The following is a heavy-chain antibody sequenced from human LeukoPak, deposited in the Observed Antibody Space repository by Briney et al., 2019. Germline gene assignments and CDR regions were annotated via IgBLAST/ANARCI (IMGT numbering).Heavy chain of an antibody. Sequence: GGSLRLSCAASGFTFSSYGMHWVRQAPGKGLEWVAVISYDGSNKYYADSVKGRFTISRDNSKNTLYLQMNSLRAEDTAVYYCASTTQLVDAFDIWGQGTMVTVSS. D-gene: IGHD6-13*01. CDR2: ISYDGSNK. CDR1: GFTFSSYG. J-gene: IGHJ3*02. V-gene: IGHV3-30*03. CDR3: ASTTQLVDAFDI.